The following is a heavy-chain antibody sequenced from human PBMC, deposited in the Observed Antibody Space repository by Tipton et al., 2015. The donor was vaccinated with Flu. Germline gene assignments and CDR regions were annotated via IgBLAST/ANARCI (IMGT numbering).Heavy chain of an antibody. CDR3: ARGRRDVLMVNAQFDY. Sequence: QVQLVQSGAEVKKPGASVKVSCKASGYTFATYGITWVRQAPGQGLEWMGWISAYNGNTNYAQNLQDRVTMTTDTSTSTAYMELRSLTSDDTAVYYCARGRRDVLMVNAQFDYWGQGALVTVSS. V-gene: IGHV1-18*04. D-gene: IGHD2-8*01. CDR2: ISAYNGNT. CDR1: GYTFATYG. J-gene: IGHJ4*02.